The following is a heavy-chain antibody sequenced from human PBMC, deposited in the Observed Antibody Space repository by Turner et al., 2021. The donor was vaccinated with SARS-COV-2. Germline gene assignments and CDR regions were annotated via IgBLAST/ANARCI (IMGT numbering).Heavy chain of an antibody. D-gene: IGHD6-6*01. V-gene: IGHV3-30*18. CDR2: ISYDGSNK. Sequence: QVQLVESGGGVVQPGRSLSLSCAASGFPFSSYGMHWVRQAPGKGLEWVAVISYDGSNKYYADSVKGRFTISRDNSKNTLYLQMNSLRAEDTAVYYCANSLQQLVSRGYYYYYGMDVWGQGTTVTVSS. J-gene: IGHJ6*02. CDR1: GFPFSSYG. CDR3: ANSLQQLVSRGYYYYYGMDV.